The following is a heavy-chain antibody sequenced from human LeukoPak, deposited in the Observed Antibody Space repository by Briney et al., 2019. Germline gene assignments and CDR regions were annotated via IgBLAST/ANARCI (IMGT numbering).Heavy chain of an antibody. V-gene: IGHV3-21*06. CDR3: ARASSSWWRDAFDI. Sequence: GGSLRLSCAASAFTFSSYSMNWVRQAPGKGLEWVSSISSSGNYIYYADSMKGRFTISRDNAKNSLYLQMNSLRAEDTAVYYCARASSSWWRDAFDIWGQGTMVTVSS. J-gene: IGHJ3*02. CDR1: AFTFSSYS. CDR2: ISSSGNYI. D-gene: IGHD6-13*01.